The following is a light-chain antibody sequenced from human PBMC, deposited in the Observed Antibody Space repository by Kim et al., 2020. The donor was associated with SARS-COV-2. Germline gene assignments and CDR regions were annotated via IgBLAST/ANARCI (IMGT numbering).Light chain of an antibody. CDR2: GAS. CDR1: QSVSNRF. Sequence: EIVLTQSPGTLSLSPGERATLSCRASQSVSNRFLAWYQEKPGQAPKLLIYGASSRSTGTPDRFSGSGSGTDFTLTISRLEPEDFAVYYCQQYGGSPMVTFGGGTKVDIK. J-gene: IGKJ4*01. V-gene: IGKV3-20*01. CDR3: QQYGGSPMVT.